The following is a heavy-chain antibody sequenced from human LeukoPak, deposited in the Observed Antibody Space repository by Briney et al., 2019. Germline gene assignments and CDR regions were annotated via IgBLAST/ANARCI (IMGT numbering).Heavy chain of an antibody. D-gene: IGHD5-24*01. V-gene: IGHV3-11*01. CDR1: GFTFSDYY. CDR3: ASSPLDQLVYYYYYMGV. J-gene: IGHJ6*03. CDR2: ISSSGSTI. Sequence: GGSLRLSCAASGFTFSDYYMSWIRQAPGKGLELVSYISSSGSTIYYADSVKGRFTISRDNAKNSLYLQMNSLRAEDTAVYYCASSPLDQLVYYYYYMGVWGKGTTVTVSS.